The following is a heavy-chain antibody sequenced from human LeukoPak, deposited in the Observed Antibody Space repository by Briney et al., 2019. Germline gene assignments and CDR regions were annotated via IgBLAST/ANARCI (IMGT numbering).Heavy chain of an antibody. Sequence: SGPTLVKPSQTPTLTCTISGFSLSSSGPGVGWIRQPPGKALGWLTLIYWDDDKRYSPSLKSRLTITKDTSKNQVVLTMTNMDPVDTATYYCAHGERDYDSLTGYYNNWFDPWGQGTLVTVSS. CDR3: AHGERDYDSLTGYYNNWFDP. J-gene: IGHJ5*02. V-gene: IGHV2-5*02. CDR1: GFSLSSSGPG. D-gene: IGHD3-9*01. CDR2: IYWDDDK.